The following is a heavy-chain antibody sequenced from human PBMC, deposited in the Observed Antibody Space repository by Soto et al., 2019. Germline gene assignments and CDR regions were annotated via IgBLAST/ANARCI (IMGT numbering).Heavy chain of an antibody. Sequence: QVQLVQSGAEVKKPGSSVKVSCKASGGTFSSYSINWVRQAPGQGLEWMGEIIPIFGTANYAQKFQGRVTITAHESTSTASMELSSLRSDDTAVYYCARDGGRHSGGIDYWGQGTLVTVSS. CDR3: ARDGGRHSGGIDY. CDR1: GGTFSSYS. J-gene: IGHJ4*02. D-gene: IGHD1-26*01. V-gene: IGHV1-69*01. CDR2: IIPIFGTA.